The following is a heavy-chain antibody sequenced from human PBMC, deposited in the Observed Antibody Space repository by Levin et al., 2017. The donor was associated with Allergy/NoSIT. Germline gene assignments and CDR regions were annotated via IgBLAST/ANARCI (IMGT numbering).Heavy chain of an antibody. J-gene: IGHJ2*01. Sequence: GESLKISCKGSGYSFPNYWIGWVRQLPGKGLEWMGIIYPDDSDTRYSPSFQGQVTMSVDKSISTAYLQWSSLRASDTAIYYCARRGPPGGRYCGNTSCYPASDWYFDRWGRGTLVTVSS. CDR2: IYPDDSDT. CDR1: GYSFPNYW. V-gene: IGHV5-51*01. CDR3: ARRGPPGGRYCGNTSCYPASDWYFDR. D-gene: IGHD2-2*01.